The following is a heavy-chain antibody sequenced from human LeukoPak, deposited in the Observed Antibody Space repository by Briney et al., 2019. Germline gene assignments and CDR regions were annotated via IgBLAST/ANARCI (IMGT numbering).Heavy chain of an antibody. CDR2: INPNRGGT. CDR1: GYTFTSYG. V-gene: IGHV1-2*02. D-gene: IGHD1-26*01. J-gene: IGHJ4*02. CDR3: ARVVGATNRLDY. Sequence: ASVKVSCKASGYTFTSYGISWVRQAPGQGLEWMGWINPNRGGTNYAQKFQGRVTMTRDTSISTAYMELSRLRSDDTAVYYCARVVGATNRLDYWGQGTLVTVSS.